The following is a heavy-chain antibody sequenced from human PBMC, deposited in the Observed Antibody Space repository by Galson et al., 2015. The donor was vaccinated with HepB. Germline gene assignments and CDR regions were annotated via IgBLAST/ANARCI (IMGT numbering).Heavy chain of an antibody. CDR2: IVGSSVST. V-gene: IGHV3-23*01. CDR3: AKGSAMDV. Sequence: SLRLSCAASGFTFSNYAMNWVRQAPGKGLEWVSIIVGSSVSTYYADSVKGRFTISRDNPKNTLYLQMNSLRAEDTAVYYCAKGSAMDVWGQGTTVTVSS. CDR1: GFTFSNYA. J-gene: IGHJ6*02.